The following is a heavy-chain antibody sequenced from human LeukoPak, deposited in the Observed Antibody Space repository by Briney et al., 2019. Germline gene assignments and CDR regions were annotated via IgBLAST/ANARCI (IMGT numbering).Heavy chain of an antibody. Sequence: GGSLRLSCAVSGFTFSNFGMHWVRQAPGKGLEWVAVISYDGNDKYYADSVKGRFTISRDNSKNTLYLQMNSLRAEDTAVFYCAKDYYDSSGYYSTTTQPDYWGQGTLVTVSS. CDR3: AKDYYDSSGYYSTTTQPDY. V-gene: IGHV3-30*18. D-gene: IGHD3-22*01. CDR1: GFTFSNFG. J-gene: IGHJ4*02. CDR2: ISYDGNDK.